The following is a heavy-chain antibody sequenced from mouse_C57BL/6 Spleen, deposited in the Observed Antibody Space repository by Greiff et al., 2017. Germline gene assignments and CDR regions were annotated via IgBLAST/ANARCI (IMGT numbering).Heavy chain of an antibody. CDR3: VSAPDYYGSSSWFAY. Sequence: VQLQQSGGGLVQPKGSLKLSCAASGFTFNTYAMHWVRQAPGKGLEWVARIRSKSSNYATYYADSVKDRFTISRDDSQSMLYLQMNNLKTEDTAMYYCVSAPDYYGSSSWFAYWGQGTLVTVSA. V-gene: IGHV10-3*01. CDR2: IRSKSSNYAT. D-gene: IGHD1-1*01. CDR1: GFTFNTYA. J-gene: IGHJ3*01.